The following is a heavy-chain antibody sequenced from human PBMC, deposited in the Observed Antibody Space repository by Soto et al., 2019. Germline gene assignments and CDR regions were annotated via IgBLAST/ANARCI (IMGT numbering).Heavy chain of an antibody. CDR1: GFSFSTYS. Sequence: RLSCAASGFSFSTYSMNWVRQAPGKGLEWVSSISTRGEVYYADSVKGRFTISRDNSKNSVSLQMNSLRGDDTAVYYCARGETAWPLAYGLDVWGQGTTVTVSS. CDR2: ISTRGEV. D-gene: IGHD2-21*02. V-gene: IGHV3-21*01. J-gene: IGHJ6*02. CDR3: ARGETAWPLAYGLDV.